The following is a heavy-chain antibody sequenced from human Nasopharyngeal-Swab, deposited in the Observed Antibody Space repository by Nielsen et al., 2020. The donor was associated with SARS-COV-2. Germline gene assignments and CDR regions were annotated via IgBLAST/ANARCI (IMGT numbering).Heavy chain of an antibody. V-gene: IGHV3-30-3*01. Sequence: GGSLRLSCAASGFTFSSHAMHWVRQAPGKGLEWVAVISYDGSNKYYADSVKGRFTISRDNSKNTLYLQMNSLRAEDTAVYYCARDEGGGWRPWGQGTLVTVSS. D-gene: IGHD6-19*01. CDR3: ARDEGGGWRP. CDR1: GFTFSSHA. CDR2: ISYDGSNK. J-gene: IGHJ4*02.